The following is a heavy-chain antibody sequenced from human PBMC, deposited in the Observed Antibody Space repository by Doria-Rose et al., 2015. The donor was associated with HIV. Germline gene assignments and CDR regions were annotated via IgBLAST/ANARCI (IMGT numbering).Heavy chain of an antibody. CDR2: IFSDDER. Sequence: QVQLVQSGPVLVKPTETLTLTCTVSGVSLSSPGMGVSWIRQPPGQALGWLANIFSDDERSYKASLKSRLTISRGTSKSQVVLTMTDMDPVDTATYYCARIKSSRWYHKYYFDFWGQGTLVIVSA. J-gene: IGHJ4*02. CDR3: ARIKSSRWYHKYYFDF. V-gene: IGHV2-26*01. D-gene: IGHD6-13*01. CDR1: GVSLSSPGMG.